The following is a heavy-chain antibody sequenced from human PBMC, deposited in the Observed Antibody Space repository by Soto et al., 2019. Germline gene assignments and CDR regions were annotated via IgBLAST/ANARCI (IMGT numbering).Heavy chain of an antibody. V-gene: IGHV1-8*01. CDR3: ARESRGCSSTSCHYYYYYMDV. CDR1: GYTFTSYD. Sequence: ASVKVSCKASGYTFTSYDINWVRQATGQGLEWMGWMNPNSGNTSYAQKFQGRVTMTRNTSISTAYMELSSLRSEDTAVYYCARESRGCSSTSCHYYYYYMDVWGKGTTVTVSS. CDR2: MNPNSGNT. J-gene: IGHJ6*03. D-gene: IGHD2-2*01.